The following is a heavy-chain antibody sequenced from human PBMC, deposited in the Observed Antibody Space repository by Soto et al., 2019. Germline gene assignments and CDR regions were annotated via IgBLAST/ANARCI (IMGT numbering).Heavy chain of an antibody. CDR1: GFPFSSYW. CDR3: ARGGYYYDN. V-gene: IGHV3-74*01. D-gene: IGHD2-2*01. J-gene: IGHJ4*02. CDR2: INSDGSGT. Sequence: GGSLRLSCAASGFPFSSYWMHWVRQTPGKGLVWVSRINSDGSGTRYTDSVKGRFTISRDNAKNTLYLQMNSLRAEDTAVYYCARGGYYYDNWGQGTLVTVSS.